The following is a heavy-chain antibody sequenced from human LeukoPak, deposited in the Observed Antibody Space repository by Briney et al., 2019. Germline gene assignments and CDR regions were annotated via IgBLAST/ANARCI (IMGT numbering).Heavy chain of an antibody. CDR3: ATYGSGVQASFDY. CDR1: GYSFTKYY. J-gene: IGHJ4*02. Sequence: ASVKVSCKASGYSFTKYYMHWMREAPGQGLEWMGVINPRDGGTSFAQKFQGRVTMTRDTSTSTVYMGLSSLRSEDTAVYYCATYGSGVQASFDYWGQGSLVTASS. V-gene: IGHV1-46*01. D-gene: IGHD3-10*01. CDR2: INPRDGGT.